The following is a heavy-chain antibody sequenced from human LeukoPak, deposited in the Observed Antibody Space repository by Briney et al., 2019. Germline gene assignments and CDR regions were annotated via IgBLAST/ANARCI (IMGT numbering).Heavy chain of an antibody. CDR1: GYTFTSYA. D-gene: IGHD1-26*01. J-gene: IGHJ4*02. V-gene: IGHV1-2*02. Sequence: ASVKVSCKASGYTFTSYAMNWVRQAPGQGPEWMGWINSNSGATNYAQKFQGRVTMTRDTSISTVYMELSSLRSDDTAVYYCARGRDRGASTPFDYWGQGTLVTVSS. CDR3: ARGRDRGASTPFDY. CDR2: INSNSGAT.